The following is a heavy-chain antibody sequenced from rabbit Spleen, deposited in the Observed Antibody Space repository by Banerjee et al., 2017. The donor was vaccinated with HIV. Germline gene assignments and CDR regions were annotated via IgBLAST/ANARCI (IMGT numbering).Heavy chain of an antibody. V-gene: IGHV1S45*01. Sequence: QEHLKESGGGLVQPGGSLKLSCTASGFTLSSYYMNWVRQAPGKGLEWIACINAATAKPVYATWAKGRFTISRTSSTTVTLRMTSLTAADTATYFCARDLVGVIGWNFYLWGPGTLVTVS. CDR2: INAATAKP. CDR3: ARDLVGVIGWNFYL. D-gene: IGHD1-1*01. CDR1: GFTLSSYYM. J-gene: IGHJ4*01.